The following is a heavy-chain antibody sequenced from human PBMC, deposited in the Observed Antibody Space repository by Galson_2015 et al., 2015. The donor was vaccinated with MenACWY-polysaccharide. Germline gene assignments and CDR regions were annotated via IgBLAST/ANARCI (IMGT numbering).Heavy chain of an antibody. CDR3: AKANSGGICTSGWACWFDP. D-gene: IGHD2-15*01. V-gene: IGHV3-23*01. CDR2: ISGGGSTT. Sequence: SLRLSCAASGFTFRNSAMSWVRQAPGKGLEWVSAISGGGSTTYHADSVKGRFAISRDNSKNMVYLQMNSLRAEDTAIYYCAKANSGGICTSGWACWFDPWGQGSLVIVSS. CDR1: GFTFRNSA. J-gene: IGHJ5*02.